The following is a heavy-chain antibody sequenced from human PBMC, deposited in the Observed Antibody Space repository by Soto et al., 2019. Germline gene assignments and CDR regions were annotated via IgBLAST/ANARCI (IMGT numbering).Heavy chain of an antibody. CDR1: GFSVSTNY. D-gene: IGHD2-21*02. Sequence: EVQVVESGGGLMQPGGSLRLSCVVSGFSVSTNYMNWVRQAPGKGLEWVSVFYAGGSTYYLDSVKGRFTISRDNSKNTVYLQMNSLRAEDTAVYYCARGVVTSIYGMDVWGQGTTVTVSS. V-gene: IGHV3-53*01. CDR3: ARGVVTSIYGMDV. CDR2: FYAGGST. J-gene: IGHJ6*02.